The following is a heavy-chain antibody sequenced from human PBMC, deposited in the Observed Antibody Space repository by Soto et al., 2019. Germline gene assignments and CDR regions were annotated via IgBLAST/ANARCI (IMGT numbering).Heavy chain of an antibody. CDR3: AKRAGLSKMAFDY. CDR2: FSAGGYSA. Sequence: EVQLLESGGGLKQPGGSLRLSCETSGFTFSNYAMSWVRQAPGKGLEWVSGFSAGGYSAFYADSVKGRFTISRDNSKNTLYLQVNRLRDEDTGVYYCAKRAGLSKMAFDYWGQGTLVTVSS. V-gene: IGHV3-23*01. D-gene: IGHD3-16*01. CDR1: GFTFSNYA. J-gene: IGHJ4*02.